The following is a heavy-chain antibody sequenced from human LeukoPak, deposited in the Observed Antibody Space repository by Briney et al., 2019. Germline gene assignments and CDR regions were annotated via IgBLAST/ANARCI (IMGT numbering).Heavy chain of an antibody. D-gene: IGHD3-16*01. Sequence: PSETLSLTCTVSGCSISSGDYYRSWIRQPPGKGLEWIGYIYYSGSTYYNPSLKSRVTISVDTSKNQFSLKLSSVTAADTAVYYCARGGGLGAYYFDYWGQGTLVTVSS. J-gene: IGHJ4*02. V-gene: IGHV4-30-4*08. CDR2: IYYSGST. CDR3: ARGGGLGAYYFDY. CDR1: GCSISSGDYY.